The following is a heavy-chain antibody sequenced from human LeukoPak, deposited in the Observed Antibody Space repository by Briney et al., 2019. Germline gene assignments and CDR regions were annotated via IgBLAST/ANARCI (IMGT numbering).Heavy chain of an antibody. V-gene: IGHV3-23*01. CDR1: GFTFSSFA. CDR3: AKEVVNAPGGAFDI. J-gene: IGHJ3*02. D-gene: IGHD2-21*01. CDR2: ISGSGSNT. Sequence: GESLKISCAASGFTFSSFAMNWVRQAPGKGLDWVSAISGSGSNTYYADSVKGRFTISRDNSKNTLYLQMNSLRAEDTAVYYCAKEVVNAPGGAFDIWGQGTMVTVSS.